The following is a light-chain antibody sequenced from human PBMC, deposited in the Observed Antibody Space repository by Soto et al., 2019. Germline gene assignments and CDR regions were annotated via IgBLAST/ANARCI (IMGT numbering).Light chain of an antibody. V-gene: IGKV3-20*01. CDR3: HQYGGSPLT. J-gene: IGKJ2*01. CDR1: QSFDSKY. Sequence: EIVLTQSPGTLSLSPGERATLSCRASQSFDSKYLAWYQQRPGQPPRLLIYSASSRATGIPDRFSGSGSETDYTLTISSLEPEDVAVYYCHQYGGSPLTFGQGTKLEIK. CDR2: SAS.